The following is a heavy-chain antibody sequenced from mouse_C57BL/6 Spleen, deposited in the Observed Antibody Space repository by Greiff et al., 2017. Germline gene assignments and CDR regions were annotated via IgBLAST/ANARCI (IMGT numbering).Heavy chain of an antibody. CDR2: ISDGGSYT. V-gene: IGHV5-4*01. Sequence: EVQLQESGGGLVKPGGSLKLSCAASGFTFSSYAMSWVRQTPEKRLEWVATISDGGSYTYYPDNVKGRFTISRDNAKNNLYLQMSHLKSEDTAMYYCARGYYDGYYVGFAYWGQGTLVTVSA. D-gene: IGHD2-3*01. CDR3: ARGYYDGYYVGFAY. CDR1: GFTFSSYA. J-gene: IGHJ3*01.